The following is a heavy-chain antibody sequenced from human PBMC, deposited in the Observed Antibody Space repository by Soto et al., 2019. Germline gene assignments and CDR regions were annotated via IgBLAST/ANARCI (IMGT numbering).Heavy chain of an antibody. D-gene: IGHD3-10*01. CDR1: GYSFTSYW. Sequence: PCESLKISCKGSGYSFTSYWIGWVRQMPGKGLEWMGIIYPGDSDTRYSPSFQGQVTISADKSISTAYLQWSSLKASDTAMYYCARRALLDPMLRGVIGPWFDPWGKGTLVTVSS. CDR3: ARRALLDPMLRGVIGPWFDP. CDR2: IYPGDSDT. J-gene: IGHJ5*02. V-gene: IGHV5-51*01.